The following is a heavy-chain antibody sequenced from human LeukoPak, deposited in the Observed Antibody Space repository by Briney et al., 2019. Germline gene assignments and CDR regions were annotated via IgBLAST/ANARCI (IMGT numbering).Heavy chain of an antibody. V-gene: IGHV4-34*01. J-gene: IGHJ3*02. CDR1: GGSFSGYY. CDR3: ANGGYCTNGVYYYDAFDI. CDR2: INHSGST. D-gene: IGHD2-8*01. Sequence: PSETLSLTCAVYGGSFSGYYWSWIRQPPGKGLEWIGEINHSGSTNYNPSLKSRVTISVDTSKNQFSLKLSSVTAADTAVYYCANGGYCTNGVYYYDAFDIWGQGTMVTVSS.